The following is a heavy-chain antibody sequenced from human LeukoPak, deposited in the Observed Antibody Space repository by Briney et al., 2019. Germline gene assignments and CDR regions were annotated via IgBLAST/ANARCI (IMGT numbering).Heavy chain of an antibody. J-gene: IGHJ4*02. CDR3: ARDSVLYGSGSPPDY. D-gene: IGHD3-10*01. V-gene: IGHV3-30*04. CDR1: GFTFRSYP. Sequence: GGPLSSSGEPPGFTFRSYPIPWVRKAPAKGLEWVAVISYDGSNKYYADSVKGRFTISRDNSKNTLYLQMNSLRAEDTAVYYCARDSVLYGSGSPPDYWGQGTLVTVSS. CDR2: ISYDGSNK.